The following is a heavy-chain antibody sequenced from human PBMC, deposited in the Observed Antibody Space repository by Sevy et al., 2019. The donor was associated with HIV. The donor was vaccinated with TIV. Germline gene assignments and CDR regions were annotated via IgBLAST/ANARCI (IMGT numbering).Heavy chain of an antibody. J-gene: IGHJ6*03. CDR1: GFTFSSYA. V-gene: IGHV3-23*01. CDR3: AKDGRITMIVVAYYMDV. Sequence: GESLKISCAASGFTFSSYAMSWVRQAPGKGLEWVSAISGSGGSTYYAVSVKGRFTISRDNSKNTLYLQMNSLRAEDTAVYYCAKDGRITMIVVAYYMDVWGKGTTVTVSS. D-gene: IGHD3-22*01. CDR2: ISGSGGST.